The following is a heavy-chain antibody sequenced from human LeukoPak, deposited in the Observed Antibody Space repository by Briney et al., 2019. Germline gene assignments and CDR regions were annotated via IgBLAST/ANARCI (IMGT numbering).Heavy chain of an antibody. CDR1: GGSISSYY. V-gene: IGHV4-59*01. CDR2: IYYSGST. D-gene: IGHD3-10*01. Sequence: PSETLSLTCTVSGGSISSYYWSWIRQPPGKGLEWIGYIYYSGSTNYNPSLRSRVTISVDTSKNQFSLKLSSVTAADTAVYYCARRTMVRGVIIYYYMDVWGKGTTVTVSS. J-gene: IGHJ6*03. CDR3: ARRTMVRGVIIYYYMDV.